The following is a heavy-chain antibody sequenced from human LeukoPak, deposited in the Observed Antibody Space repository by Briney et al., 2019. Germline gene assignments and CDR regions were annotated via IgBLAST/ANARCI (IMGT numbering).Heavy chain of an antibody. CDR1: GFTFSSYS. Sequence: GGSLRLSCAASGFTFSSYSMNWVRQAPGKGLEWVSSISSSSSYIYYVETVKGRFTIPRDNARNSLYLQMNSLRAEDTAVYYCARGYSNYGYAFDIWGQGTMVTVSS. V-gene: IGHV3-21*01. CDR2: ISSSSSYI. D-gene: IGHD4-11*01. J-gene: IGHJ3*02. CDR3: ARGYSNYGYAFDI.